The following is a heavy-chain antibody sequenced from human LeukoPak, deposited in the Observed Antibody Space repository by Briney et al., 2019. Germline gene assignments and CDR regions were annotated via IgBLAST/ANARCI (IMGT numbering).Heavy chain of an antibody. J-gene: IGHJ6*02. D-gene: IGHD3-3*01. CDR1: GGSIRSSYYY. V-gene: IGHV4-39*06. CDR2: INHSGST. Sequence: PSETLSLTCTVSGGSIRSSYYYWGWIRQPPGKGLEWIGEINHSGSTNYNPSLKSRVTISVDTSKNQFPLKLSSVTAADTAVYYCARGQYDFWSGLQYYYYYGMDVWGQGTTVTVSS. CDR3: ARGQYDFWSGLQYYYYYGMDV.